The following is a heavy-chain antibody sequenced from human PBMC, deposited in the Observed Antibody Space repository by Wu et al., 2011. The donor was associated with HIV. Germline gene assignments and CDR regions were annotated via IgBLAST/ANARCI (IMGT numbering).Heavy chain of an antibody. CDR2: IIPIFGST. CDR1: GGSFSNYV. J-gene: IGHJ6*03. V-gene: IGHV1-69*14. CDR3: ARESEGQRMKDFYYYMAV. D-gene: IGHD1-1*01. Sequence: QGQLVQSGSEVKPPGSSVKVSCKASGGSFSNYVVHWVRQAPGQGLEWMGGIIPIFGSTDYTLKFQDRVTFSADKSTSTAYLELSSLTSDDTAVYYCARESEGQRMKDFYYYMAVWGKGTTVTVSS.